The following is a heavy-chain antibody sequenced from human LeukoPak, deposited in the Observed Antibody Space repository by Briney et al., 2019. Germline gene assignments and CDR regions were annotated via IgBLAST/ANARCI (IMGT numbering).Heavy chain of an antibody. V-gene: IGHV4-59*01. J-gene: IGHJ5*02. CDR1: GGSISDYY. CDR3: ARDRWFDP. Sequence: SETLSLICSVSGGSISDYYWSWIRQPPGRGLEWIGYIYSSGSTNYNPSLESRVTISVDTSKNQFSLKLNSVTAADTAVYYCARDRWFDPWGQGILVTVSS. CDR2: IYSSGST.